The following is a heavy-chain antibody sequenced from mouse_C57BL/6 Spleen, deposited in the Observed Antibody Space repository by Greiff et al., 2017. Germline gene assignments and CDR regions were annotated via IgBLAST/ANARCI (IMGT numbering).Heavy chain of an antibody. V-gene: IGHV1-63*01. CDR2: IYPGGGYT. Sequence: QVQLQQSGAELVRPGTSVKMSCKASGYTFTNYWVGWAKQRPGHGLEWIGDIYPGGGYTNYNEKFKGNATLTADKSTSTAYMQFSSLTSEDSAIYYCGRGYDNAMDYWGRGTSVSVSS. CDR1: GYTFTNYW. D-gene: IGHD2-2*01. J-gene: IGHJ4*01. CDR3: GRGYDNAMDY.